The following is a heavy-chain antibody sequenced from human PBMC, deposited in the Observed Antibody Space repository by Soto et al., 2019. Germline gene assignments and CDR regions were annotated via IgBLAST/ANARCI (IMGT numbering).Heavy chain of an antibody. D-gene: IGHD2-8*02. CDR3: ARDNITGLFDY. CDR2: INHSGST. Sequence: SSGTLSLTCAVYGGSFSGYYWTWIRQPPGTGLEWIGEINHSGSTNYNPSLKSRVTISVDTSKNQFSLKLTSVAAADTAVYYCARDNITGLFDYWGQGTLVTVSS. V-gene: IGHV4-34*01. CDR1: GGSFSGYY. J-gene: IGHJ4*02.